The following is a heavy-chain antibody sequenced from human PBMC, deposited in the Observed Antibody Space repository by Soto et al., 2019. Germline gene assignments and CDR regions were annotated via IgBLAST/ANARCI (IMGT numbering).Heavy chain of an antibody. Sequence: GESLKISSQGSRNTFTGHWISWVPQMPGKSLEWMGGIDPSDSYPDYSPTVQGHVTMSADKAINTAYLQLSSLQASDTAVYYCKRLPGYHSSPDYWGQAPLVTVST. CDR3: KRLPGYHSSPDY. J-gene: IGHJ4*02. D-gene: IGHD5-12*01. CDR1: RNTFTGHW. V-gene: IGHV5-10-1*01. CDR2: IDPSDSYP.